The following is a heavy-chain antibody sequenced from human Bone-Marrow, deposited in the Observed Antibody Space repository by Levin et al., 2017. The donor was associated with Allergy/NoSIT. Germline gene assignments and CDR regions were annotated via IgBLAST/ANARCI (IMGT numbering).Heavy chain of an antibody. CDR3: ARGKGDSSGYYYVDY. D-gene: IGHD3-22*01. Sequence: SETLSLTCAVYGGSFSGYYWSWIRQPPGKGLEWIGEINHSGSTNYNPSLKSRVTISVDTSKNQFSLKLSSVTAADTAVYYCARGKGDSSGYYYVDYWGPGNLVTVSS. V-gene: IGHV4-34*01. J-gene: IGHJ4*01. CDR2: INHSGST. CDR1: GGSFSGYY.